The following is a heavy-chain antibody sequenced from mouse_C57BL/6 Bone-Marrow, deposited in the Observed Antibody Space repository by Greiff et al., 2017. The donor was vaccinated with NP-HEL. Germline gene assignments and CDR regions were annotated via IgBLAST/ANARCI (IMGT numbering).Heavy chain of an antibody. CDR1: GYTFTSYN. D-gene: IGHD1-1*01. CDR2: IYPGNGDT. J-gene: IGHJ2*01. Sequence: QSGAELVRPGASVKMSCKASGYTFTSYNMHWVKQTPRQGLEWIGAIYPGNGDTSYNQKFKGKATLTVDKSSSTAYMQLSSLTSEDSAVYFCARSPSTTVVAGHFDYWGQGTTLTVSS. CDR3: ARSPSTTVVAGHFDY. V-gene: IGHV1-12*01.